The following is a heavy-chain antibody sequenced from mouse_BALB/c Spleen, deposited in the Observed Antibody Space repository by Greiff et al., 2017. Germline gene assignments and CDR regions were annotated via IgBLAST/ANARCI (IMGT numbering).Heavy chain of an antibody. J-gene: IGHJ4*01. Sequence: VQLQQSGAELARPGASVKLSCKASGYTFTSYWMQWVKQRPGQGLEWIGAIYPGDGDTRYTQKFKGKATLTADKSSSTAYMQLSSLASEDSAVYYCARGNGNYSYAMDYWSQGTSVTVSS. V-gene: IGHV1-87*01. D-gene: IGHD2-1*01. CDR3: ARGNGNYSYAMDY. CDR2: IYPGDGDT. CDR1: GYTFTSYW.